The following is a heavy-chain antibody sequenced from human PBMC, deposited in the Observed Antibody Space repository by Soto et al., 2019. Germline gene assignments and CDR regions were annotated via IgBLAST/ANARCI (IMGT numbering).Heavy chain of an antibody. CDR3: ARGGVGAYYYDGMDV. D-gene: IGHD1-26*01. J-gene: IGHJ6*02. Sequence: QVQLVQSGAEVKKPGSSVKVSCKASGGTFSSYAISWVRQAPGQGLEWMGGIIPIFGTANYAQKFQGRVTIXXDXSXXTASMELSSLRSEDTAVYYCARGGVGAYYYDGMDVWGQGTTVTVSS. CDR1: GGTFSSYA. V-gene: IGHV1-69*12. CDR2: IIPIFGTA.